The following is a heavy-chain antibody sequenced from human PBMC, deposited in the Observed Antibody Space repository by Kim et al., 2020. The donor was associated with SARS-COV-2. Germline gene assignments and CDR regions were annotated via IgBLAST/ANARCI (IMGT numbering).Heavy chain of an antibody. CDR1: GYNFATFW. D-gene: IGHD3-3*01. J-gene: IGHJ6*02. V-gene: IGHV5-51*01. CDR3: ARVPTVGVQNYYYGMDV. Sequence: GESLKISCKGSGYNFATFWIGWVRQMPGKGLEWVGIVYPADSDTRYGPSFQGQVTVSADKSTSTAYLQWSSLKASDTAIYYXARVPTVGVQNYYYGMDVWXQGTXVTVSS. CDR2: VYPADSDT.